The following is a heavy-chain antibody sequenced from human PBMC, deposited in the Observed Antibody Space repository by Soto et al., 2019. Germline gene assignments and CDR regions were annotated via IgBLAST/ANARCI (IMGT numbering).Heavy chain of an antibody. Sequence: ASVKVSCKASGYTFTSYYMHWVRQAPGQGLDWMGIINPSGGSTSYAQKFQGRVTMTRDTSTSTVYMELSSLRSEDTAVYYCAREAGVITMIVVVKFGMDVWGQGTTVTVSS. CDR2: INPSGGST. CDR3: AREAGVITMIVVVKFGMDV. D-gene: IGHD3-22*01. CDR1: GYTFTSYY. V-gene: IGHV1-46*01. J-gene: IGHJ6*02.